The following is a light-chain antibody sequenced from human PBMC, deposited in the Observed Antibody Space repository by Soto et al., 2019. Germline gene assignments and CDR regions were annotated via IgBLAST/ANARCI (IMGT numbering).Light chain of an antibody. J-gene: IGKJ1*01. CDR3: QHFGNSLWT. CDR2: GAS. V-gene: IGKV3-20*01. Sequence: EIVLTQSPVTLSLAPCERATLSCRSSQSVASRNLAWYQQKSGQAPRLLIYGASSRAIHTPDRFSGSGSGTDFTLTISGLEPGDFAVYYCQHFGNSLWTFGQGTKVDIK. CDR1: QSVASRN.